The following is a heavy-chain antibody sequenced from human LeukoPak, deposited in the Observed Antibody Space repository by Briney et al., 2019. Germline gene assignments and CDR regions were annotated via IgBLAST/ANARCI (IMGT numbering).Heavy chain of an antibody. Sequence: PSETLSLTCTVSGGSISSSYYYRGWIRQPPGKGLEWIGEINHSGSTNYNPSLKSRVTISVDTSKNQFSLKLSSVTAADTAVYYCARHYYGSGRWDWFDPWGQGTLVTVSS. D-gene: IGHD3-10*01. CDR3: ARHYYGSGRWDWFDP. V-gene: IGHV4-39*01. CDR2: INHSGST. J-gene: IGHJ5*02. CDR1: GGSISSSYYY.